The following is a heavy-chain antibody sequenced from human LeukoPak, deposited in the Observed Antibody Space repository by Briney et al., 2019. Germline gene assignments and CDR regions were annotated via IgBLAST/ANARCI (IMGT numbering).Heavy chain of an antibody. CDR3: ARLPIAAALSFYYGMDV. J-gene: IGHJ6*02. Sequence: KAGESLKISCKGSGYSFTSYWIGWVRQMPGKGLEWMGIIYPGDSDIRYSPSFQGQVTISADKSISTAYLQWSSLKASDTAMYYCARLPIAAALSFYYGMDVWGQGTTVTVSS. CDR2: IYPGDSDI. D-gene: IGHD6-13*01. V-gene: IGHV5-51*01. CDR1: GYSFTSYW.